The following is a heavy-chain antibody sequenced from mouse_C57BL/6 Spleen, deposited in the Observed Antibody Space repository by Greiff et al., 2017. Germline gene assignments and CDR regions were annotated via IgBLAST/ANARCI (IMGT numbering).Heavy chain of an antibody. CDR2: IYPGNGDT. J-gene: IGHJ1*03. V-gene: IGHV1-12*01. CDR3: ATTTVVYWYFDV. D-gene: IGHD1-1*01. Sequence: LEWIGAIYPGNGDTSYNQKFKGKATLTVDKSSSTAYMQLSSLTSEDSAVYFCATTTVVYWYFDVWGTGTTVTVSS.